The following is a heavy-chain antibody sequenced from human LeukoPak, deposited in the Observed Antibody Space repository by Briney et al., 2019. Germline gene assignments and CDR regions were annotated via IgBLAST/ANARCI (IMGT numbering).Heavy chain of an antibody. CDR2: INHSGST. D-gene: IGHD5-18*01. Sequence: SETLSLTCAVYGGSLSGYYWSWIRQPPGKGLEWIGEINHSGSTNYNPSLKSRVTISVDTSKNQFSLKLSSVTAADTAVYYCARGSTAQYYYYYYYMDVWGKGTTVTVSS. J-gene: IGHJ6*03. V-gene: IGHV4-34*01. CDR1: GGSLSGYY. CDR3: ARGSTAQYYYYYYYMDV.